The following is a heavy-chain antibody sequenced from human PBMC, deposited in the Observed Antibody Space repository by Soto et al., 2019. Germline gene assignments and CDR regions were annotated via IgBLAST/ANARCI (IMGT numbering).Heavy chain of an antibody. D-gene: IGHD2-15*01. J-gene: IGHJ6*02. Sequence: QVQLVESGGGVVQPGRSLRLSCAASGFTFSNYAMHWVRQAPGKGLECVAVISYNGGNRFYRDYVKGRLTISRDNSKNTVHLQIDSLRYEDAAVYYCARGDREDTAVVIGVRPGEYGVDVWGQGTRVTVSS. CDR2: ISYNGGNR. CDR3: ARGDREDTAVVIGVRPGEYGVDV. CDR1: GFTFSNYA. V-gene: IGHV3-30*04.